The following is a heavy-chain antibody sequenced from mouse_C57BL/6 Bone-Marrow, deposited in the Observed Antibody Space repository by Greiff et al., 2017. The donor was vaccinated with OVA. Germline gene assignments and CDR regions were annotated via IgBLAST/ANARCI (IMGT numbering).Heavy chain of an antibody. V-gene: IGHV5-6*02. D-gene: IGHD1-1*01. CDR2: LSSGGSYT. J-gene: IGHJ2*01. CDR1: GFTFSSYG. Sequence: DVKLVESGGDLVKPGGSLKLSCAASGFTFSSYGMSWVRQTPDKRLEWVATLSSGGSYTYYPDSVKGRFTISRDNAKNTQYLQMSSLKSEDTAMYYCARHGDYGSFFDYWGQGTTLTVTS. CDR3: ARHGDYGSFFDY.